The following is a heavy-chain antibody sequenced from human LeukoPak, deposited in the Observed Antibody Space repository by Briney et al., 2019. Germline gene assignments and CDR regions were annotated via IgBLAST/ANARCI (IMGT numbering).Heavy chain of an antibody. CDR3: ARGREITMVRGVIMNTHNWFDP. J-gene: IGHJ5*02. CDR2: IYYSGST. Sequence: ASETLSLTCTVSGVSISSYYWSWLRQPPGKGLEWVGYIYYSGSTNYNPSLKSRVTISVDTSKNQFSLKLSSVTAADTAVYYCARGREITMVRGVIMNTHNWFDPWGQGTLVTVSS. CDR1: GVSISSYY. V-gene: IGHV4-59*01. D-gene: IGHD3-10*01.